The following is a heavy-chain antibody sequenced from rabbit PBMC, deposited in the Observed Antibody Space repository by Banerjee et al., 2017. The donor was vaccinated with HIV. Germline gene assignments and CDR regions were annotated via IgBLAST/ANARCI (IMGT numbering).Heavy chain of an antibody. CDR2: IYTGSSGKT. D-gene: IGHD2-1*01. V-gene: IGHV1S45*01. Sequence: QEQLEESGGDLVKPEESLTLTCTASGFSFSNYWICWVRQAPGKGLEWIACIYTGSSGKTYYASWAKGRFTISKTSSTTVTLQMTSLTAADTATYFCTREGDDLGDWYLWGQGTLVTVS. CDR1: GFSFSNYW. J-gene: IGHJ3*01. CDR3: TREGDDLGDWYL.